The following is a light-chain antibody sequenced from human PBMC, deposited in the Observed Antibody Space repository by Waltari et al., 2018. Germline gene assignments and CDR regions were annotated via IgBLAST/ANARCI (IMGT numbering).Light chain of an antibody. CDR2: DAS. CDR1: QSVSSY. Sequence: EIVLTQFPATLSLSPGERATLSCRASQSVSSYLAWYQQKLGQAQRLLSYDASNSANSIRARLSCSGSGTDFILTISILEPEDFAVYYCQPRSSWPSIPIGHGTRLEI. J-gene: IGKJ5*01. V-gene: IGKV3-11*01. CDR3: QPRSSWPSIP.